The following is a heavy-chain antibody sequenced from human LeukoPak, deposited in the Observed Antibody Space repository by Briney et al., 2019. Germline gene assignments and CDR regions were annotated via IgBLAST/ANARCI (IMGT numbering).Heavy chain of an antibody. D-gene: IGHD3-22*01. V-gene: IGHV3-7*01. CDR3: ARGGGYYYDSSGYYYSD. CDR1: GFTFSSYG. Sequence: GGFLRLSCAVSGFTFSSYGMSWVRQAAGTRREGGADIKQDGREKDYAASVKGRFTISRDNSKNTLYLQMNSLSAEDTAVYYCARGGGYYYDSSGYYYSDWGQGTLVTVSS. CDR2: IKQDGREK. J-gene: IGHJ4*02.